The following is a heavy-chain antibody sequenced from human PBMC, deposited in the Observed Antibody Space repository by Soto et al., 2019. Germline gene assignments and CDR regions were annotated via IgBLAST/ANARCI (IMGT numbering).Heavy chain of an antibody. V-gene: IGHV3-74*01. CDR2: INSDGSRT. CDR1: GFTFSNYL. CDR3: ARGSTGGYDFSLDDY. J-gene: IGHJ4*02. D-gene: IGHD5-12*01. Sequence: DVQLVESGGGLVQPGGSLRLSCAASGFTFSNYLMHWVRQGAGKRLVWVSRINSDGSRTTYADSVKGRFTISRDNARNTLYLQMNSLRAEDTAVYYCARGSTGGYDFSLDDYWGQGTLVTVSS.